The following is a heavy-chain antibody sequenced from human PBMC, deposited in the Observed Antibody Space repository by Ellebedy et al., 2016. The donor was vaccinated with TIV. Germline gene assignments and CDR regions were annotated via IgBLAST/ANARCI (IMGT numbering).Heavy chain of an antibody. CDR1: GGSIKGYY. J-gene: IGHJ4*02. D-gene: IGHD2-15*01. V-gene: IGHV4-59*08. CDR3: ARAHPSAYSLFDH. Sequence: MPSETLSLTFNVPGGSIKGYYWSWVRQLPGKGLDWIGYIYYSGSTNYNPSLKRRVTMSVDTSKNHISLKLRSVNAADTAVYYCARAHPSAYSLFDHWGQGTLVTVSS. CDR2: IYYSGST.